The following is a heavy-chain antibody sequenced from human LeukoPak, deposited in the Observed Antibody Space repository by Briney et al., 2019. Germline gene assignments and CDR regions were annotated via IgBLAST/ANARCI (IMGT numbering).Heavy chain of an antibody. Sequence: SETLSLTCSVSVGSISSSDFYWGWIRQPPGKGLEWIGSIYYSGSTYYNPSLKSRVTISIDTSKNQFSLKLSSVTAADTAVYYCASGSIVATIRYWGQGTLVTVSS. D-gene: IGHD5-12*01. CDR1: VGSISSSDFY. CDR2: IYYSGST. CDR3: ASGSIVATIRY. V-gene: IGHV4-39*01. J-gene: IGHJ4*02.